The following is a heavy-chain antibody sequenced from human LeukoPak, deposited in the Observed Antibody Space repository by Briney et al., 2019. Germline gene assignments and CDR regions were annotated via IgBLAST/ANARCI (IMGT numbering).Heavy chain of an antibody. CDR3: ARARYYYEI. Sequence: SETLSLTCTVSGGSTNSYYWSWIRQPPGKGLEWIGYIFYSGSTNYNPSLKSRVTISVDTSKNQFSLNLSSVTAADTAVYYCARARYYYEIWGQGTMVTVSS. CDR2: IFYSGST. V-gene: IGHV4-59*01. D-gene: IGHD3-10*01. J-gene: IGHJ3*02. CDR1: GGSTNSYY.